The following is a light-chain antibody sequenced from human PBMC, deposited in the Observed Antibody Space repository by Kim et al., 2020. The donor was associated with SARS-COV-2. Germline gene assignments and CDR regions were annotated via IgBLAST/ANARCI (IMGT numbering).Light chain of an antibody. J-gene: IGLJ2*01. Sequence: QSALTQPASVSGSPGQSITISCTGTSSDVGGYNYVSWYQQYPGKAPKLIIYVVSDRPSGVSNRFSGSKSGNTATLTISGLQAEDEADYYCSSYTSGSTLVFGGGTKVTVL. CDR3: SSYTSGSTLV. V-gene: IGLV2-14*03. CDR2: VVS. CDR1: SSDVGGYNY.